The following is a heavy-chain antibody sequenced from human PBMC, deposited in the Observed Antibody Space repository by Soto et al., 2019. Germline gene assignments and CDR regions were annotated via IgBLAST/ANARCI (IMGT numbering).Heavy chain of an antibody. V-gene: IGHV3-74*03. J-gene: IGHJ6*02. Sequence: EVRLEEAGGGFVQPGGSLRVSCSGSGFIFSSFWMHWVRQGPGKGLEWVSRINGDGASLAYAESVKGRFSISRDNVKNTLHLQMNSLGVDDTAVYFCAREGSLGLDVWGRGTTLTVSS. D-gene: IGHD3-10*01. CDR1: GFIFSSFW. CDR3: AREGSLGLDV. CDR2: INGDGASL.